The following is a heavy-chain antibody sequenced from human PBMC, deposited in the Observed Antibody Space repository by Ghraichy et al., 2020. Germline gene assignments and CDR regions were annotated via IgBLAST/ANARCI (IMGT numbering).Heavy chain of an antibody. J-gene: IGHJ6*02. Sequence: SCTVSGGSISRSSDSWNWIRQPAGKGLEWIGRIYTSGSTNYSPSLKSRVTISVDTSKIQFSLNLSSVTAADTAVYYCARDRPTYGINYYSYGMDVWGQGTTVTVSS. CDR3: ARDRPTYGINYYSYGMDV. CDR1: GGSISRSSDS. V-gene: IGHV4-61*02. D-gene: IGHD3-10*01. CDR2: IYTSGST.